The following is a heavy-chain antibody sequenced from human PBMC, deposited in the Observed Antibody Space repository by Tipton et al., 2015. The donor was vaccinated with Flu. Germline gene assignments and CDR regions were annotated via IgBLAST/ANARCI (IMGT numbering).Heavy chain of an antibody. J-gene: IGHJ3*02. V-gene: IGHV4-34*01. CDR1: GGSFSGYY. Sequence: TLSLTCTVYGGSFSGYYWSWIRQPPGKGLEWIGSIYYSGSTYYNPSLKSRVTISVDTSKNQFSLNLSSVTAADTAVYYCARGRTYSGPIDAFDIWGQGTMVTVSS. CDR2: IYYSGST. D-gene: IGHD2-21*01. CDR3: ARGRTYSGPIDAFDI.